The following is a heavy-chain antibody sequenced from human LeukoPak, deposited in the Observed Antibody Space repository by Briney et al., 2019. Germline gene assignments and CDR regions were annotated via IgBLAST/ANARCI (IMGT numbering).Heavy chain of an antibody. V-gene: IGHV3-23*01. D-gene: IGHD4-17*01. CDR1: GFTFSSYD. Sequence: GGSLRLSCAASGFTFSSYDMSWVRQAPGKGLEWVSAISGSGGSTYYADSVKGRFTISRDNSKNTLYLQMNSLRAEDTAVYYCAKAGHDYGLYYYMDVWGKGTTVTISS. J-gene: IGHJ6*03. CDR3: AKAGHDYGLYYYMDV. CDR2: ISGSGGST.